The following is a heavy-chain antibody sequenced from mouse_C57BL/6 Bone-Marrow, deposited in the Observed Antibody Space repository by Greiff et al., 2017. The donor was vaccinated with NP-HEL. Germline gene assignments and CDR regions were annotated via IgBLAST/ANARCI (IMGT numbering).Heavy chain of an antibody. CDR3: ARGGYLDY. V-gene: IGHV7-3*01. Sequence: EVKLMESGGGLVQPGGSLRLSCAASGFTFTDYYMSWVRQPPGKALAWLGFIRNKANGYTTEYSASVKGRFTISRDNSQSILYLQRNALRAEDSATYYGARGGYLDYWGQGTTLTVSS. CDR2: IRNKANGYTT. CDR1: GFTFTDYY. J-gene: IGHJ2*01.